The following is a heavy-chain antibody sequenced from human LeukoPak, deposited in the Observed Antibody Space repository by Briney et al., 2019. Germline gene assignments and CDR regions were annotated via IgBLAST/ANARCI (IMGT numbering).Heavy chain of an antibody. J-gene: IGHJ4*02. V-gene: IGHV3-74*01. CDR3: VRDLILVWTPGDDFDH. CDR2: INERATII. Sequence: GGSLRLSCAASGFTFSNYWMHWDRHAPGKGLEWVSRINERATIISYADSVKGRFTISRENARNTLYLQMNSLTAEDTAVYYCVRDLILVWTPGDDFDHWGQGTLVTVSS. CDR1: GFTFSNYW. D-gene: IGHD3-16*01.